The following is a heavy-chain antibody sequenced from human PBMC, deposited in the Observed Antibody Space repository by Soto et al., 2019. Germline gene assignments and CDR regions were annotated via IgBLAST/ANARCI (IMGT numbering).Heavy chain of an antibody. D-gene: IGHD3-9*01. Sequence: GASVKVSCKASGYTFTAYYVHWVRQAPGQGLEWMGWINPKNGGTDFAQKFQGRVTMTRDTSSSTAYMELSRLRSDDTAIYYCAGERSVGTRLVMGLRHHYYGLDVWGQGTTVTVSS. V-gene: IGHV1-2*02. CDR1: GYTFTAYY. CDR2: INPKNGGT. J-gene: IGHJ6*02. CDR3: AGERSVGTRLVMGLRHHYYGLDV.